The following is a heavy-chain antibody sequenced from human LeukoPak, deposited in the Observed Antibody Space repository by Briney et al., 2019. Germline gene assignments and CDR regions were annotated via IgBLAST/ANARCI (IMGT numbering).Heavy chain of an antibody. CDR3: ANDCCQSGICSCDDLDV. J-gene: IGHJ6*02. Sequence: PGRSLRLSCAASGFTFSSYGMHWVRQAPGKGLEWVAAITYDGSSTYYADSVKGRFTISRDNSKNTLYLQMNILRANNTAVYYGANDCCQSGICSCDDLDVWGQGTMVTVSS. V-gene: IGHV3-30*18. CDR2: ITYDGSST. CDR1: GFTFSSYG. D-gene: IGHD2-15*01.